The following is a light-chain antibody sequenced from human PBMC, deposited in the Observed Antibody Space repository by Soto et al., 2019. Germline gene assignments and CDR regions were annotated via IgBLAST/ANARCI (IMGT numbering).Light chain of an antibody. CDR2: GAS. J-gene: IGKJ2*01. V-gene: IGKV3-15*01. Sequence: IVMTQSPATLSVSPGDRVTLSCRASQSVSSDLAWYQQRPGQAPRLLIYGASTRATGIPARFSGTGSGTEFTRTSSSRQSEEFAIYYCQQYNNWPPYTFGQGTKLEIK. CDR1: QSVSSD. CDR3: QQYNNWPPYT.